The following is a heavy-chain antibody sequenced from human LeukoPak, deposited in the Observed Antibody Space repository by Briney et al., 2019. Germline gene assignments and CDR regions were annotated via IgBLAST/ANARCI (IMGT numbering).Heavy chain of an antibody. D-gene: IGHD7-27*01. V-gene: IGHV3-23*01. Sequence: GGSLRLSCAASGFTFSSYGMNWVRQAPGKGLEWVAGISDRGSRTNYADPVKGRFTISRDNSKNTLYLQMNSLRAEDTAVYYCARETGGINELGGGFYNYYGMDVWGQGTTVTVSS. CDR3: ARETGGINELGGGFYNYYGMDV. CDR1: GFTFSSYG. J-gene: IGHJ6*02. CDR2: ISDRGSRT.